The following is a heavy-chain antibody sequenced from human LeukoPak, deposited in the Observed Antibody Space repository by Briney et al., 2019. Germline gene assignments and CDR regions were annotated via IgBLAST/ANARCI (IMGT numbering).Heavy chain of an antibody. CDR3: AREDGDPYSPFDY. Sequence: PGGSLRLSCAVSGFTVSSNYMTWVRQAPGKGLEWVSVIYSGGTTYYTDSVKGRFTISRDSSRNTVYLQMNSLRAEDTAVYYCAREDGDPYSPFDYWGQGTLVTVSS. J-gene: IGHJ4*02. CDR2: IYSGGTT. V-gene: IGHV3-53*01. CDR1: GFTVSSNY. D-gene: IGHD7-27*01.